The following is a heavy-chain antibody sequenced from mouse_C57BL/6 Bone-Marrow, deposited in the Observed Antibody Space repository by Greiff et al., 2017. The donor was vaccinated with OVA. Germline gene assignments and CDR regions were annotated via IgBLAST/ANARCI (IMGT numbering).Heavy chain of an antibody. Sequence: EVQRVESGPELVKPGASVKIPCKASGYTFTDYNMDWVKQSHGKSLEWIGDINPNNGGTIYNQKFKGKATLTVDKSSSTAYMELRSLTSEDTAVYYCASYYGSNYPFAYWGQGTLVTVSA. V-gene: IGHV1-18*01. J-gene: IGHJ3*01. CDR1: GYTFTDYN. CDR3: ASYYGSNYPFAY. D-gene: IGHD1-1*01. CDR2: INPNNGGT.